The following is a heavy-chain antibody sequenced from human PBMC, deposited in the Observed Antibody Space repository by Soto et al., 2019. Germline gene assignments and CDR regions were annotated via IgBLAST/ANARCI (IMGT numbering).Heavy chain of an antibody. CDR1: GFTFSSYA. D-gene: IGHD2-15*01. CDR3: AKDPCSGGSCYYRIFDY. J-gene: IGHJ4*02. Sequence: EVQLLESGGGLVQPGGSLRLSCAASGFTFSSYAMSWVRQAPGKGLEWVSGIGGSGGSTYYADSVKGRFTISRDNSKNTMDLQMNSLRAEDTAVYYCAKDPCSGGSCYYRIFDYWGQGTLVTVSS. CDR2: IGGSGGST. V-gene: IGHV3-23*01.